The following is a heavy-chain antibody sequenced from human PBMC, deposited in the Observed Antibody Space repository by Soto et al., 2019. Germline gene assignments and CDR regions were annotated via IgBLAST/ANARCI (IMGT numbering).Heavy chain of an antibody. CDR3: AHTHHFYSGSYNY. Sequence: GPTLVNPTQTLTLTFPFSGFSLSTSGMCVSWIRQPPGKALEWLARIDWDDDKYYSTSLKTRLTISKDTSKNQVVLTMTNMDPVDTATYYCAHTHHFYSGSYNYWGQGTLVTVSS. CDR1: GFSLSTSGMC. V-gene: IGHV2-70*12. D-gene: IGHD1-26*01. CDR2: IDWDDDK. J-gene: IGHJ4*02.